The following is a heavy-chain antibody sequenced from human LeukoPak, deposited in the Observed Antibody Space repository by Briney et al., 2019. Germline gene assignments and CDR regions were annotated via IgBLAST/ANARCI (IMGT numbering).Heavy chain of an antibody. J-gene: IGHJ4*02. D-gene: IGHD3-10*01. CDR1: GFTFSSYA. Sequence: PGGSLRLSCAASGFTFSSYAMSWVRQAPGKGLEWVSAISGSGGSTYYADSVKGRFTISRDNSKNTLYLQMNSLRAEDTAVYYCAKGRSVILWFGELLGYFDYWGQGTLVTVSS. CDR2: ISGSGGST. CDR3: AKGRSVILWFGELLGYFDY. V-gene: IGHV3-23*01.